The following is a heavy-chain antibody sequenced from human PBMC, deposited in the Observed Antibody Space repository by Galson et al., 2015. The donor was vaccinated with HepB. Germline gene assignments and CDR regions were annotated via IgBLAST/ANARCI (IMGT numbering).Heavy chain of an antibody. CDR3: ASSNALGTAGAFDI. J-gene: IGHJ3*02. CDR2: IYPGDSYT. CDR1: GYNFTNYY. V-gene: IGHV5-10-1*01. D-gene: IGHD3-16*01. Sequence: QSGAEVKKPGESLTISCKGSGYNFTNYYISWVRQMPGKGLEWMGRIYPGDSYTNYSPSFQGHVTVSSDRSITIVYLHWSSLRASDTAMYYCASSNALGTAGAFDIWGQGTMVTVSS.